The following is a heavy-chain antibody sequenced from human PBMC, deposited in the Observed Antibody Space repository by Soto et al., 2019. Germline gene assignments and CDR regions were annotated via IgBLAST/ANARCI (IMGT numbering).Heavy chain of an antibody. J-gene: IGHJ6*02. Sequence: GGSLRLSCAASGFTFSSYAMHWVRQAPGKGLEWVAVISYDGSNKYYADSVKGRFTISRDNSKNTLYLQMNSLRAEDTAVYYCARDGNTAHYYYYGMDVWGQGTTVTV. CDR3: ARDGNTAHYYYYGMDV. D-gene: IGHD4-17*01. CDR2: ISYDGSNK. V-gene: IGHV3-30-3*01. CDR1: GFTFSSYA.